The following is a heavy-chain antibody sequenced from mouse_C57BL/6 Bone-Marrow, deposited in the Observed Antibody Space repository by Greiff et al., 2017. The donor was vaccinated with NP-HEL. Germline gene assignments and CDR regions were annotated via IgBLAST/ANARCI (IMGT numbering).Heavy chain of an antibody. CDR2: IYPGDGDT. Sequence: VKLQESGAELVKPGASVKISCKASGYAFSSYWMNWVKQRPGKGLEWIGQIYPGDGDTNYNGKFKGKATLTADKSSSTAYMQLSSLTSDDSAVYFCARYYGSSYYFDYWGQGTTLTVSS. D-gene: IGHD1-1*01. CDR3: ARYYGSSYYFDY. CDR1: GYAFSSYW. J-gene: IGHJ2*01. V-gene: IGHV1-80*01.